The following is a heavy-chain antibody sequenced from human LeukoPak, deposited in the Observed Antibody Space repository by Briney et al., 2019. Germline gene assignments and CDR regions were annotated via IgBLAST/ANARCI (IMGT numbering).Heavy chain of an antibody. Sequence: ASVKVSCKASGYTFTGYYMHWVRQAPGQGLEWMGWINPNSGGTNYAQKFQGRVTMTRDTSISTAYMELSRLRSDDTAVYYCARDGALGYCSSTSCFGYYYYYMDVWGKGTTVTVSS. J-gene: IGHJ6*03. CDR1: GYTFTGYY. CDR2: INPNSGGT. V-gene: IGHV1-2*02. CDR3: ARDGALGYCSSTSCFGYYYYYMDV. D-gene: IGHD2-2*01.